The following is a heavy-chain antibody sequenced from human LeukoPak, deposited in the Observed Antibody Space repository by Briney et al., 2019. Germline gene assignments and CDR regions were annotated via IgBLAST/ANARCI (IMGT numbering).Heavy chain of an antibody. CDR3: ARYGWWIFGVVTDEFDY. V-gene: IGHV4-30-2*01. CDR1: GGSISSGGYY. CDR2: IYHSGST. D-gene: IGHD3-3*01. J-gene: IGHJ4*02. Sequence: SETLSLTCTVSGGSISSGGYYWSWIRQPPGKGLEWIGYIYHSGSTYYNPSLKSRVTISVDRSKNQFSLKLSSVTAADTAVYYCARYGWWIFGVVTDEFDYWGQGTLVTVSS.